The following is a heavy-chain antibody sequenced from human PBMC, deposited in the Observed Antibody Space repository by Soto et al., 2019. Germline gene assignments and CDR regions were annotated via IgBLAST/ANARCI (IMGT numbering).Heavy chain of an antibody. CDR2: ISYDGSNK. D-gene: IGHD3-22*01. CDR3: AKDIYYDSSGSFDY. J-gene: IGHJ4*02. Sequence: RRLSCAASGFTFSSYGMHWVRQAPGKGLEWVAVISYDGSNKYYADSVKGRFTISRDNSKNTLYLQMNSLRAEDTAVYYCAKDIYYDSSGSFDYWGQGTLVTVSS. CDR1: GFTFSSYG. V-gene: IGHV3-30*18.